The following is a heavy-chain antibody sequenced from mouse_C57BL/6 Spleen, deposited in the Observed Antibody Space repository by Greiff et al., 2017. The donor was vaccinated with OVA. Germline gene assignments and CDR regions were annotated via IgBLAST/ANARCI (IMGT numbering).Heavy chain of an antibody. CDR2: IYPGSGST. J-gene: IGHJ3*01. V-gene: IGHV1-55*01. CDR1: GYTFTSYW. Sequence: QVQLQQPGAELVKPGASVKMSCKASGYTFTSYWITWVKQRPGQGLEWIGDIYPGSGSTNYNEKFKSKATLTVDTSSSTAYMQLSSLTSEDSAVYYCARRGYYYGSSYAWFAYWGQGTLVTVSA. D-gene: IGHD1-1*01. CDR3: ARRGYYYGSSYAWFAY.